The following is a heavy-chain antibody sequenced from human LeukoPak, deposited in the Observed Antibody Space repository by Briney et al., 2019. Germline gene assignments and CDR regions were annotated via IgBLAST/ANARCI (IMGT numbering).Heavy chain of an antibody. CDR3: ARGSFGFGELLYYFDY. CDR1: GDSISSYY. Sequence: PSETLSLTCTVSGDSISSYYWSWIRQPPGKGLEWIGYIYHSGSTNYNPSLKSRATISVDTSKNQFSLKLSSVTAADTAVYYCARGSFGFGELLYYFDYWGQGTLVTVSS. D-gene: IGHD3-10*01. V-gene: IGHV4-59*12. J-gene: IGHJ4*02. CDR2: IYHSGST.